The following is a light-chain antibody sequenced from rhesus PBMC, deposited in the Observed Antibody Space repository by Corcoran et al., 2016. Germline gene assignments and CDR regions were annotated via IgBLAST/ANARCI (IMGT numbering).Light chain of an antibody. CDR3: QQGYSYPRT. CDR1: QSLSNY. CDR2: NAP. V-gene: IGKV1S16*01. J-gene: IGKJ1*01. Sequence: DIQMTQSPSSLSASVGDRVTITCQARQSLSNYLRWYQQKPGKIPKLLIYNAPSLQSGIPSRFSGSGYGTDFTLPISRLQPEDFATYYCQQGYSYPRTFDQGTKVELK.